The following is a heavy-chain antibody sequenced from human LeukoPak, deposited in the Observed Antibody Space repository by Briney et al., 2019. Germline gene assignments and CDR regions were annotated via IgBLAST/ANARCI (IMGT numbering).Heavy chain of an antibody. J-gene: IGHJ4*02. Sequence: GGSLRLSCAASGFTFSSYAMSWVRQAPGKGLEWVSAISGSGGSTYYADSVKGRFTISRDNSKNTLYLQMNSLRAEDTAVYYCAKSGYGSGSYWYYFAYWGQGTLVTVSS. CDR3: AKSGYGSGSYWYYFAY. CDR2: ISGSGGST. CDR1: GFTFSSYA. V-gene: IGHV3-23*01. D-gene: IGHD3-10*01.